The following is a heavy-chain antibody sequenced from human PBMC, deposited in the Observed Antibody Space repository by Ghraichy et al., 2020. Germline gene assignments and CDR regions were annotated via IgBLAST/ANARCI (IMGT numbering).Heavy chain of an antibody. CDR1: GFTFSNYA. J-gene: IGHJ4*02. V-gene: IGHV3-64D*06. CDR3: VKGSYDSSGYYYMNYFDY. Sequence: GGSLRLSCSASGFTFSNYAMHWVRQAPGKGLEYVSSISSNGLSTYYADSVKGRFTISRDNSKNTLYFQMSSLRGEDMAVYYCVKGSYDSSGYYYMNYFDYWGQGTLVTVSS. CDR2: ISSNGLST. D-gene: IGHD3-22*01.